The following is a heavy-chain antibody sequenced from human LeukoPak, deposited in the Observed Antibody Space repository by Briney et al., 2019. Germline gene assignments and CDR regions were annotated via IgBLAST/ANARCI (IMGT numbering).Heavy chain of an antibody. V-gene: IGHV5-51*01. CDR3: ARQLGSTDTAMVKTHFDL. Sequence: GESLKISCKGSGYSFTSYWIGWVRQMPGKGLEWMGIIYPGDSDTRYSPSFQGQVTISADKSISTAYLQWSSLKASDTAMYYCARQLGSTDTAMVKTHFDLWGRGTLVTVSS. D-gene: IGHD5-18*01. J-gene: IGHJ2*01. CDR2: IYPGDSDT. CDR1: GYSFTSYW.